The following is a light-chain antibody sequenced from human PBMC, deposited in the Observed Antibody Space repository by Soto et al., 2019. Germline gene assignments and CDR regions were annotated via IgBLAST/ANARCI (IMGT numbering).Light chain of an antibody. V-gene: IGLV1-40*01. CDR2: DNS. Sequence: VLTQPPSVSGAPGQRVTISCSGSSSNIGTGYDVHWYQQFPGRAPKLLMYDNSNRPSGVPDRFSGSKSGTSASLAITGLQAEDEADYYCQSYDSRLSGWVFGGGTKLTVL. CDR1: SSNIGTGYD. CDR3: QSYDSRLSGWV. J-gene: IGLJ3*02.